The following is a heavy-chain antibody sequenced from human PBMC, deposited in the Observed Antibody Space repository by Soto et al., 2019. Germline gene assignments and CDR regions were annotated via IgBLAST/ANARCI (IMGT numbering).Heavy chain of an antibody. D-gene: IGHD3-22*01. CDR1: GGSFSGYY. CDR2: INHSGST. CDR3: ARDQANYYDSSGYYRTYYFDD. Sequence: SETLSLTCAVHGGSFSGYYWSWIRQPPGKGLEWIGEINHSGSTNYNPSLKSRVTISVDTSKNQFSLKLSSVTAADTAVYYCARDQANYYDSSGYYRTYYFDDWGQGTLVTVSS. V-gene: IGHV4-34*01. J-gene: IGHJ4*02.